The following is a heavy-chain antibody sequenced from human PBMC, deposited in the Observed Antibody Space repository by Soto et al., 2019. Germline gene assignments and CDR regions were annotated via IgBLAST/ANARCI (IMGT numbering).Heavy chain of an antibody. CDR1: GYTFTSYG. CDR2: ISAYNGNT. CDR3: ARDLRIVGATSGGGIDY. V-gene: IGHV1-18*01. Sequence: QVQLVQSGAEVKKPGASVKVSCKASGYTFTSYGISWVRQAPGQGLEWMGWISAYNGNTNYAQKLQGRVTMTTDTSTRTAYMEVRSLRSDDTAGYYWARDLRIVGATSGGGIDYWGQGTLVTVSS. J-gene: IGHJ4*02. D-gene: IGHD1-26*01.